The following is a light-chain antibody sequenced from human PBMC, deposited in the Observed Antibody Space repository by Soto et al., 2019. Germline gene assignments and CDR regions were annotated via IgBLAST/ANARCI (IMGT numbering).Light chain of an antibody. CDR1: QTISSW. CDR3: QHYNSYSEA. J-gene: IGKJ1*01. CDR2: KAS. V-gene: IGKV1-5*03. Sequence: DIPMTQSPSTLSGSVGDRVTITCRASQTISSWLAWYQQKPGKAPKLLLYKASTLKSGVPSRVSGSGSGTEFTLTISSLQPDDFATYDCQHYNSYSEAFGQGTKVELK.